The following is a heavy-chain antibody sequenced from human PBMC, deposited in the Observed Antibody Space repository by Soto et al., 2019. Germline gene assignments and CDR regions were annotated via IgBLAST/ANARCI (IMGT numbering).Heavy chain of an antibody. J-gene: IGHJ3*02. CDR1: GFSLSTSRVG. V-gene: IGHV2-5*02. CDR3: AHIIVTGGGVSALDAFDM. D-gene: IGHD3-16*01. CDR2: IYWDDDR. Sequence: SGPTLVNPTQTLTLTCSFSGFSLSTSRVGVAWIRQPPGKALEWLAIIYWDDDRRYSPSLKTRLAITKDTSKNQVVLTMTNLDPGDTAKYYFAHIIVTGGGVSALDAFDMWGQGTMVTVSS.